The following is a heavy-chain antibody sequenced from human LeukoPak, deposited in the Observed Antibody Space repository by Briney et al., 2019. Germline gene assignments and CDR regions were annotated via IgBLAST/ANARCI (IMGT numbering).Heavy chain of an antibody. V-gene: IGHV4-30-4*01. D-gene: IGHD3-22*01. CDR1: GGSISSGDYY. CDR2: MYYSGST. J-gene: IGHJ5*02. Sequence: PPETLSLTCTVSGGSISSGDYYWSWIRQPPGKGLEWIAYMYYSGSTYYNPSLKSRVTMSADTSKNQLSLKLSSVTAADTAVYYCARPYYYDSRIDPWGQGILVTVSS. CDR3: ARPYYYDSRIDP.